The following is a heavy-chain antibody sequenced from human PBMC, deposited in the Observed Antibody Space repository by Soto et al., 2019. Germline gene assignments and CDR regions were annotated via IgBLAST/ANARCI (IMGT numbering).Heavy chain of an antibody. J-gene: IGHJ4*02. CDR2: INPNSGGT. D-gene: IGHD6-19*01. V-gene: IGHV1-2*04. CDR1: GYTFTGYY. Sequence: QVQLVQSGAEVKKPGASVKVSYKASGYTFTGYYMHWVRQAPGQGLEWMGWINPNSGGTNYAQKFQGWVTMTRDTSISTAYMELSRLRSDDTAVYYCARVAEEYSSGLGYWGQGTLVTVSS. CDR3: ARVAEEYSSGLGY.